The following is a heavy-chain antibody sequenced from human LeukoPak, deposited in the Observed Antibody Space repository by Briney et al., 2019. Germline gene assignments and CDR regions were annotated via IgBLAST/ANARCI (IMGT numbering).Heavy chain of an antibody. J-gene: IGHJ4*02. CDR3: ARGGDFDY. Sequence: GGSLRLSCAASGFTFSSYSMNWVRQAPGKGLEWVSYISSSSTIYYADSVKGRFTISRDNAKNSLYLQMNSLRAEDTAVYYCARGGDFDYWGQGTLVTVSS. V-gene: IGHV3-48*01. CDR1: GFTFSSYS. CDR2: ISSSSTI.